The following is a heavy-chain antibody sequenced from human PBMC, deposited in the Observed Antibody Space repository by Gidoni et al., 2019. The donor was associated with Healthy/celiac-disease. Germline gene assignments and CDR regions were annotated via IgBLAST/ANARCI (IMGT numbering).Heavy chain of an antibody. D-gene: IGHD6-19*01. J-gene: IGHJ4*02. Sequence: VVQPGRSLRLSCAASGFTFSSYGMHWVRQAPGRGLEWVAGISYDGSNKYYADSVKGRFTISRDNAKNTLDLQMNSLRAEDTAVYYCAKDRQRPGAGKVAKLFDYWGQGTLVTVSS. V-gene: IGHV3-30*18. CDR2: ISYDGSNK. CDR1: GFTFSSYG. CDR3: AKDRQRPGAGKVAKLFDY.